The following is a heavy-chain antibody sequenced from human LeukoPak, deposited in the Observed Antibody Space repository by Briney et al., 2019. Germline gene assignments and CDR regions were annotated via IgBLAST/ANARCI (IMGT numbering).Heavy chain of an antibody. V-gene: IGHV3-23*01. CDR3: AKGFAGAKHRYFDY. D-gene: IGHD1-26*01. J-gene: IGHJ4*02. CDR1: GFTFSSNA. CDR2: ISGSGGST. Sequence: GGSLRLSCAASGFTFSSNAMSWVRQAPGKGLEWVSAISGSGGSTYYADSVKGRFTISRDNSKNTLYLQMNSLRAEDTAVYYCAKGFAGAKHRYFDYWGQGTLVTVSS.